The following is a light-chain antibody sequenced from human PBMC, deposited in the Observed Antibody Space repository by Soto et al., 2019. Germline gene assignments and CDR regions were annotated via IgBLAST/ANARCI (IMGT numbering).Light chain of an antibody. CDR2: GAS. CDR3: QQDDNLPIT. Sequence: EIVMTQSPVTLSVSPGERATLSCRASQSSSFNLAWYQEKPGQAPRLLVYGASTRATDVSVRFSGSESGAEIALNMTSHQSEDFAVYYCQQDDNLPITCGQGARLDIK. J-gene: IGKJ5*01. V-gene: IGKV3-15*01. CDR1: QSSSFN.